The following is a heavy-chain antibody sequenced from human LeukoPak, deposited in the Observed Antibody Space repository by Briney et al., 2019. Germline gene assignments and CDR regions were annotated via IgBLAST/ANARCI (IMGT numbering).Heavy chain of an antibody. V-gene: IGHV3-9*01. CDR1: GLTFDDYA. CDR3: AKGYYYDSSGLDY. Sequence: PGGSLRLSCAASGLTFDDYAMHWVRQAPGKGLEWVSGISWNSGSIGYADSVKGRFTISRDNAKNSLYLQMNSLRAEDTALYYCAKGYYYDSSGLDYWGQGTLVTVSS. J-gene: IGHJ4*02. CDR2: ISWNSGSI. D-gene: IGHD3-22*01.